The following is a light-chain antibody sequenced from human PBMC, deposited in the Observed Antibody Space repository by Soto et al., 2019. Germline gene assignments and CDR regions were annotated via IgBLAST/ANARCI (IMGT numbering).Light chain of an antibody. Sequence: QSVLTQPPSASGNPGQRVTIYCSGSSSNIGSNTVNWYQQLPGTAPKLLIYSNNQRPSGVPDRFSGSKSGTSASLAISGLQSEDEADYYCAAWDDSLNGLVFGTGTKLTVL. V-gene: IGLV1-44*01. J-gene: IGLJ1*01. CDR3: AAWDDSLNGLV. CDR1: SSNIGSNT. CDR2: SNN.